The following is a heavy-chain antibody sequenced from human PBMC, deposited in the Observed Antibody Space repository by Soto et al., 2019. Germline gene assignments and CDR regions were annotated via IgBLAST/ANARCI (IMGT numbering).Heavy chain of an antibody. V-gene: IGHV4-30-4*01. D-gene: IGHD1-26*01. Sequence: PWETLSLTCTVSGGSISSGDYYWSWIRQPPGKGLEWIGYIYYSGSTYYNPSLKSRVTISVDTSKNQFSLKLSSVTAADTAVYYCAANGGGSHSPDDFDIWGQGTMGTVSS. CDR2: IYYSGST. CDR3: AANGGGSHSPDDFDI. J-gene: IGHJ3*02. CDR1: GGSISSGDYY.